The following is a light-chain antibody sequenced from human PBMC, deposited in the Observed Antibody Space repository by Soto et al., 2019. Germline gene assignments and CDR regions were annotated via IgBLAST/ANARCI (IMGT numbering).Light chain of an antibody. Sequence: QSALTQPRSVSGSPGQSVTISCTGTNSDVGGYNFVSWYQQHPGKAPKLMIYDVSKRPSGVPDRFSGSKSGNTASLTISGLQAEDEADYSCCSYAGSYTGVFGGGTKLTVL. CDR1: NSDVGGYNF. CDR3: CSYAGSYTGV. J-gene: IGLJ3*02. CDR2: DVS. V-gene: IGLV2-11*01.